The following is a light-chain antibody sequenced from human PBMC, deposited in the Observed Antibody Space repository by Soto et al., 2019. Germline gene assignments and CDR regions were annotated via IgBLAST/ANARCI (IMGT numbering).Light chain of an antibody. CDR2: DVT. CDR3: CSYAGSFTWV. V-gene: IGLV2-11*01. J-gene: IGLJ3*02. Sequence: QSALTQPRSVSGSPGQSVTISCTGTGSDVGGYDYVSWYRQHPGKAPKLMIYDVTNRPSGVPDRFSGSKSGNTASLTISGLQTEDEAAYYCCSYAGSFTWVFGGGTKVTVL. CDR1: GSDVGGYDY.